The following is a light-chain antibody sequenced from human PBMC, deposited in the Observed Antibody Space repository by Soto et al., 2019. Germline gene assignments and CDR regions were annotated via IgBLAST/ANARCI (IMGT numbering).Light chain of an antibody. Sequence: DIPLTQSPSIVSASVGDRVTITCRASPGISTFLAWYRHKPGKAPDLLVFSASTLETGVPSMFSGSGSYTEFTLTISSLQPEDSATYYYQQLNSYPFTFGPGTKVDIK. CDR2: SAS. CDR1: PGISTF. CDR3: QQLNSYPFT. V-gene: IGKV1-9*01. J-gene: IGKJ3*01.